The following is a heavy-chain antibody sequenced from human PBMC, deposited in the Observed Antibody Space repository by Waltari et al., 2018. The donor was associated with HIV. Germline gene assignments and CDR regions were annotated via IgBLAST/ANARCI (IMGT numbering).Heavy chain of an antibody. J-gene: IGHJ1*01. D-gene: IGHD5-18*01. CDR1: GFTFSSYW. Sequence: EVQLVESGGGLVQPGGSLRLSCAASGFTFSSYWMHWVRPAPGKGLVGGSRINSEGSITSHADSVKGRFTISRDNARNTLYLQMNSLGAEDTAMYYCAKGGTSGYTFGFGRWGQGTLVTVSS. CDR3: AKGGTSGYTFGFGR. V-gene: IGHV3-74*01. CDR2: INSEGSIT.